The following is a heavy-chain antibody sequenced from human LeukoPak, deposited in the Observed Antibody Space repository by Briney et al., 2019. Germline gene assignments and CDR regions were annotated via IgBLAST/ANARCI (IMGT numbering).Heavy chain of an antibody. J-gene: IGHJ4*02. CDR1: GFTFSSYG. D-gene: IGHD1-26*01. CDR2: IRYDGDNK. V-gene: IGHV3-30*02. CDR3: LIVGATTPDY. Sequence: PGGSLGLSCAASGFTFSSYGMHWVRQTPGKGLEWVSFIRYDGDNKYYADSVKGRFTISRDNSKNTLYLQMNSLRAEDTAVYYCLIVGATTPDYWGQGTLVTVSS.